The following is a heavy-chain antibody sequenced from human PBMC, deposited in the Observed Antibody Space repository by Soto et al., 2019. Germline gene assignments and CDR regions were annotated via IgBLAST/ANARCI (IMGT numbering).Heavy chain of an antibody. CDR2: ISWNSGSI. V-gene: IGHV3-9*01. CDR3: AKDIGVVPAATYDY. Sequence: GGSLRLSCAASGFTFDDYAMHWVRQAPGKGLEWVSGISWNSGSIGYADSVKGRFTISRDNAKNSLYLQMNSMRAEDTALYYFAKDIGVVPAATYDYWGQGTLVTVSS. D-gene: IGHD2-2*01. CDR1: GFTFDDYA. J-gene: IGHJ4*02.